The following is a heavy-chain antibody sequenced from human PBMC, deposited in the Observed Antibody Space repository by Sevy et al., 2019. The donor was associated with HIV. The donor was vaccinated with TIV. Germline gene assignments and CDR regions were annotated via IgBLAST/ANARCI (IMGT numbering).Heavy chain of an antibody. CDR2: ISYDGSNK. D-gene: IGHD2-15*01. V-gene: IGHV3-30-3*01. CDR3: ARGELVVVAATPIFSDFLDY. CDR1: GFTFSSYA. Sequence: GGSLRLSCAASGFTFSSYAMHWVRQAPGKGLEWVAVISYDGSNKYYANSVKGRFTISRDNSKNTLYLQVNSLRAEDTAVYYCARGELVVVAATPIFSDFLDYWGQGTLVTVSS. J-gene: IGHJ4*02.